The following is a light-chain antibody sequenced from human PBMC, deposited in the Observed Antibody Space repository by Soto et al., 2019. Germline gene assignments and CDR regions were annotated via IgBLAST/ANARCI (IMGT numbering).Light chain of an antibody. V-gene: IGLV2-14*01. J-gene: IGLJ1*01. CDR3: SSYTTSSLYV. CDR2: DVS. CDR1: NSDVGGYNY. Sequence: QSALTQPASVSGSPGQSITISCSGTNSDVGGYNYVSWYQQHPGKAPELMIYDVSYRPSGISNRFSGSKSDNTASLTISGLQAEDEADYYCSSYTTSSLYVFGTGTKVTVL.